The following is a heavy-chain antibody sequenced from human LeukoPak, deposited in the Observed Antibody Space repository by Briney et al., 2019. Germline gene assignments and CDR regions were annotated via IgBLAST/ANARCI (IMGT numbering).Heavy chain of an antibody. CDR3: VERGITMIGGV. CDR2: ISSGDSNN. Sequence: GGSLSLSCAASGFTCNSYEMIWLGQAPGKGWEGVSYISSGDSNNHHAFSGKGPFTMSRDNAKDSLYLQMNSLIAEDAAVYYWVERGITMIGGVWGKGTTVTISS. CDR1: GFTCNSYE. D-gene: IGHD3-10*02. J-gene: IGHJ6*04. V-gene: IGHV3-48*03.